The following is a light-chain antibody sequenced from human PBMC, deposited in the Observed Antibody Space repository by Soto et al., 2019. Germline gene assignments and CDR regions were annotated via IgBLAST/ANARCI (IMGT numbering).Light chain of an antibody. CDR3: QRYNNWPYT. J-gene: IGKJ2*01. CDR2: GAS. V-gene: IGKV3-15*01. CDR1: QSVGTN. Sequence: EVVMTQSPATLSVSPGGRATLSCRASQSVGTNLAWYQQKPGQAPRLLIYGASTRATGVPARFSGSGSGTEFPLTISSLKSEDFAVYYCQRYNNWPYTFGQGTKLEI.